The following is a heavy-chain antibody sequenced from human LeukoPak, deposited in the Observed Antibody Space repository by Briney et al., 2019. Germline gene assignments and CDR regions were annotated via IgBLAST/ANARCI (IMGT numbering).Heavy chain of an antibody. D-gene: IGHD2-2*01. J-gene: IGHJ6*03. CDR2: IYHSGST. CDR3: AMGRQYQLLWGYYYYMDV. V-gene: IGHV4-30-2*02. CDR1: GGSISSGGYS. Sequence: PSQTLSLTCAVSGGSISSGGYSWSWIRQPPGKGLEWIGYIYHSGSTYYNPSLKSRVTISVDRSKNQFSLKLSSVTAADTAVYYCAMGRQYQLLWGYYYYMDVWGKGTTVTVSS.